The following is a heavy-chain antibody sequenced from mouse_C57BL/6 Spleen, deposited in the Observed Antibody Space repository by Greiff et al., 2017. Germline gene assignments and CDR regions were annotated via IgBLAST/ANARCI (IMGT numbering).Heavy chain of an antibody. D-gene: IGHD1-1*01. CDR2: IDPSDSYT. V-gene: IGHV1-69*01. Sequence: QVQLQQPGAELVMPGASVKLSCKASGYTFTSYWMHWVKQRPGQGLEWIGEIDPSDSYTNYKQKFKGKSTLTVDKSSSTAYMQLRSLTSDDSAVYYCARYHYYSSSYWYFAVRGTGTTVTGSS. J-gene: IGHJ1*03. CDR3: ARYHYYSSSYWYFAV. CDR1: GYTFTSYW.